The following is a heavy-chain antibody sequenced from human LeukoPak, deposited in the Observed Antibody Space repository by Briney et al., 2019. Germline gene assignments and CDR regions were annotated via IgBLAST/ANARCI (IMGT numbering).Heavy chain of an antibody. D-gene: IGHD6-13*01. V-gene: IGHV3-66*01. Sequence: PGGSLRLSCAASGFTFSSYAMSWVRQAPGKGLEWVSAIYTGGSTYYAGSVKGRFTISRDNSKNMLYLQMNSLRAEDTAVYYCARDVAATGTYTDYWGQGTLVTVSS. CDR1: GFTFSSYA. CDR3: ARDVAATGTYTDY. CDR2: IYTGGST. J-gene: IGHJ4*02.